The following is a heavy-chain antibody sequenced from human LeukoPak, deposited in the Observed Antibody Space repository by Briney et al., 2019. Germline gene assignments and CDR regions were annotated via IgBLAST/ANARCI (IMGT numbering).Heavy chain of an antibody. CDR3: ARAAAAAHFDY. V-gene: IGHV1-2*02. Sequence: ASVKVSSKASGYTFTGYYIYWVRQAPGQGLEWMGWINADGGGTNYAQKFQGRVTLTRDTSITIAYMELSRLTSDDTAVYYCARAAAAAHFDYWGQGTLVTVSS. CDR2: INADGGGT. J-gene: IGHJ4*02. CDR1: GYTFTGYY. D-gene: IGHD6-13*01.